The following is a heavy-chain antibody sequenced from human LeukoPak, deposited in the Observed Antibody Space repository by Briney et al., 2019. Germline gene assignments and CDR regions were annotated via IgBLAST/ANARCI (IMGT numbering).Heavy chain of an antibody. CDR3: ARCGYSYGLFYYYGMDV. Sequence: GGSLRLSCAASGFTFSSYAMHWVRQAPERGLEYVSAISSNGGSTYYANSVKGRFTISRDNSKNTLYLQMGSLRAEDMAVYYCARCGYSYGLFYYYGMDVWGQGTTVTVSS. CDR2: ISSNGGST. D-gene: IGHD5-18*01. J-gene: IGHJ6*02. CDR1: GFTFSSYA. V-gene: IGHV3-64*01.